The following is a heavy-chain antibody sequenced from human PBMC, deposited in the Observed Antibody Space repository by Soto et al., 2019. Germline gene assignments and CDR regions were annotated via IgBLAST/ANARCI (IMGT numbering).Heavy chain of an antibody. Sequence: QVQLVQSGAEVKKPGSSVKVSCKASGGTFSSYAISWVRQAPGQGLEWMGGIIPIFGTANYAQKFQGRVTITADESTSTAYMELSSLRSEDTAVYYCARVKDDILTGYQGYYYYYGMDVWGQGTTVTVSS. V-gene: IGHV1-69*01. J-gene: IGHJ6*02. CDR1: GGTFSSYA. CDR2: IIPIFGTA. D-gene: IGHD3-9*01. CDR3: ARVKDDILTGYQGYYYYYGMDV.